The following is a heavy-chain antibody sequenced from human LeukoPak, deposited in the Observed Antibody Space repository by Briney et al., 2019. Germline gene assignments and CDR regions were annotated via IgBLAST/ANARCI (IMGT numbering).Heavy chain of an antibody. J-gene: IGHJ4*02. CDR1: GGSFSGYY. Sequence: SETLSLTCAVYGGSFSGYYWSWIRQPPGKGLEWIGEINHSGSTNYNPSLESRVTISVDTSKNQFSLKLGSVTAADTAVYYCARGRGRWRSFDYWGQGTLVTVSS. CDR2: INHSGST. V-gene: IGHV4-34*01. D-gene: IGHD4-23*01. CDR3: ARGRGRWRSFDY.